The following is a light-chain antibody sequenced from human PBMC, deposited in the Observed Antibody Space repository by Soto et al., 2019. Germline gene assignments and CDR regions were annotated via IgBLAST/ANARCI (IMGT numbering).Light chain of an antibody. CDR1: QSVSSK. V-gene: IGKV3-15*01. Sequence: EIVMTQSPATLSVSPGEGATLSCRASQSVSSKLAWYKQKPGQAPRLLLYGASTRATGIPARFSGSGSGTEFTLIISSLQSEDSAVYYCQQYNSWLWTFGQGTKVEIK. CDR3: QQYNSWLWT. J-gene: IGKJ1*01. CDR2: GAS.